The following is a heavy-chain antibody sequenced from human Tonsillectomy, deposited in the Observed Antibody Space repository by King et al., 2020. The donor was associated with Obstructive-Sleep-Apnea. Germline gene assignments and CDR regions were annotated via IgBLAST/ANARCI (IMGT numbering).Heavy chain of an antibody. V-gene: IGHV3-15*01. CDR3: TTALPGIAPN. Sequence: VQLVESGGGLVKPGGSLRLSCASSGFSFSNAWMNWVRQAPGKGLYWGGRINSRTDGGTTDFAAPVKGRFSISRDDSKNTLYLQMTSLKTEDTAVYYCTTALPGIAPNWGQGTLVTVSS. CDR1: GFSFSNAW. D-gene: IGHD6-13*01. CDR2: INSRTDGGTT. J-gene: IGHJ4*02.